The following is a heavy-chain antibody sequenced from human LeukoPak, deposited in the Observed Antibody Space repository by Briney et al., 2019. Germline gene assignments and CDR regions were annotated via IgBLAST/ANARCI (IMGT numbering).Heavy chain of an antibody. CDR1: GFTFSSYS. J-gene: IGHJ4*02. Sequence: PGGSLRLSCAASGFTFSSYSMNWVRQAPGKGLEWVSYISSSSSTIYYADSVKGRFTISRDNAKNSLYLRMNSLRDEDTAVYYCARDIDYGDPAYFDYWGQGTLVTVSS. CDR3: ARDIDYGDPAYFDY. D-gene: IGHD4-17*01. CDR2: ISSSSSTI. V-gene: IGHV3-48*02.